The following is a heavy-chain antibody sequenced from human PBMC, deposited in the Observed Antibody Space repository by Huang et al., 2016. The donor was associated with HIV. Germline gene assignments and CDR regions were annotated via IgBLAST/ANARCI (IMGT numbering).Heavy chain of an antibody. Sequence: QVQLVESGAELKKPGASVRVSCKVSGYTVRELSLHWVRQAPEKGLEWMGGFDPEEGETNYAQRLQGRGTMTEDTSTDTAYMELRSLRPEDTAVYYCATSTPDVGAGVLRSAFDIWGQGTMVTVSS. J-gene: IGHJ3*02. D-gene: IGHD2-15*01. V-gene: IGHV1-24*01. CDR1: GYTVRELS. CDR2: FDPEEGET. CDR3: ATSTPDVGAGVLRSAFDI.